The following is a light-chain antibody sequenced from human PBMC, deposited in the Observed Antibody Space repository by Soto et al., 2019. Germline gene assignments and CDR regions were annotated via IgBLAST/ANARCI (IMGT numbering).Light chain of an antibody. Sequence: EIVLTQSPGTLSLSAGESASLSCRASQSVSTSVAWYQQKPGQAPRLLLYGASSWATGIPDRFSGSGSGTDFTLTINRLEPEDFAVYYCQQYHTSPRTFGRGIMVDIK. J-gene: IGKJ4*02. CDR2: GAS. V-gene: IGKV3-20*01. CDR3: QQYHTSPRT. CDR1: QSVSTS.